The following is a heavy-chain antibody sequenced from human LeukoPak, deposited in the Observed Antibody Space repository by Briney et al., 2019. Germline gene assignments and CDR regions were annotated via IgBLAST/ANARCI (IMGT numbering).Heavy chain of an antibody. J-gene: IGHJ4*02. Sequence: GGSLRLSCAASGFTFSSYSMNWVRQAPGKGLELVSYISSSSSTIYYADSVKGRFTISRDNAKNSLYLQMNSLRAEDTAVYYCARDQEYYYGSGSPFDYWGQGTLVTVSS. D-gene: IGHD3-10*01. CDR2: ISSSSSTI. CDR3: ARDQEYYYGSGSPFDY. CDR1: GFTFSSYS. V-gene: IGHV3-48*04.